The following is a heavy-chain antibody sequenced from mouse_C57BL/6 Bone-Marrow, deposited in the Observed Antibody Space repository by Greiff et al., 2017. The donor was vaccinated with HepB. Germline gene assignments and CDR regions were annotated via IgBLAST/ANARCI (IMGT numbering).Heavy chain of an antibody. Sequence: VQLQQSGPELVKPGASVKMSCKASGYTFTDYNMHWVKQSHGKSLEWIGYIKPNNGGTNYNQKFKGKATLTGNKSSSTAYMELRSLTSEDSAVYYCARDGYYTYWYFDVWGTGTTVTVSS. CDR2: IKPNNGGT. CDR1: GYTFTDYN. J-gene: IGHJ1*03. CDR3: ARDGYYTYWYFDV. D-gene: IGHD2-3*01. V-gene: IGHV1-22*01.